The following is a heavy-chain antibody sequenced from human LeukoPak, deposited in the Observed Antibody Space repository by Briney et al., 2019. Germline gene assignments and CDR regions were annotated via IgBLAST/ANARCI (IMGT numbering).Heavy chain of an antibody. CDR3: ARDPDHGYYYDGAFDI. J-gene: IGHJ3*02. V-gene: IGHV3-30*02. D-gene: IGHD3-22*01. CDR2: IRYDGSYK. CDR1: GFTFSSYA. Sequence: AGGSLRLSCAASGFTFSSYAMHWVRQAPGKGLEWVAFIRYDGSYKYYADSVKGRFTISRDNSKNTLYLQMNSLRAEDTAVYYCARDPDHGYYYDGAFDIWGQGTMVTVSS.